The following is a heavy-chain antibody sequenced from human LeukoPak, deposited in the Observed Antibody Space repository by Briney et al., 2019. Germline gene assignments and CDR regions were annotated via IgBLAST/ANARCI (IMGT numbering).Heavy chain of an antibody. V-gene: IGHV4-59*12. CDR1: GGSISSYY. CDR2: IYYSGST. Sequence: SETLSLTCTVSGGSISSYYWSWIRQPPGKGLEWIGNIYYSGSTNYNPSLKSRVTISVDTSKNQLSLKLSSVTAADTAVYYCAGGSHYYDSSEPFDYWGQGTLVTVSS. J-gene: IGHJ4*02. CDR3: AGGSHYYDSSEPFDY. D-gene: IGHD3-22*01.